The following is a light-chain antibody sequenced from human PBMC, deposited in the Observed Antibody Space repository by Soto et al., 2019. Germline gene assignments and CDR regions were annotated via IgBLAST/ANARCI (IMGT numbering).Light chain of an antibody. CDR3: QSYDSSPRVV. CDR2: GNS. V-gene: IGLV1-40*01. J-gene: IGLJ2*01. Sequence: QPVLTQPPSVSGAPGQRVTISCTGSSSNIGAGYDVHWYQQLPGTAPKLLIYGNSNRPSGVPDRFSGSKSGTSASLVITGLQAEDEADYYCQSYDSSPRVVFGGGTKLTVL. CDR1: SSNIGAGYD.